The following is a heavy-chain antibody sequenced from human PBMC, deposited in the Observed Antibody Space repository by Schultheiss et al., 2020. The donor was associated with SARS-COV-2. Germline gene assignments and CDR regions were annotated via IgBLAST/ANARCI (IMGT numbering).Heavy chain of an antibody. V-gene: IGHV4-4*02. D-gene: IGHD6-13*01. J-gene: IGHJ6*02. CDR3: ARAIAAAGTVYYYYYGMDV. CDR1: GGSISSSNW. CDR2: IYHSGST. Sequence: GSLRLSCTVSGGSISSSNWWSWVRQPPGKGLEWIGEIYHSGSTNYNPSLKSRVTISVDKSKNQFSLKLSSVTAADTAVYYCARAIAAAGTVYYYYYGMDVWGQGTTVTVSS.